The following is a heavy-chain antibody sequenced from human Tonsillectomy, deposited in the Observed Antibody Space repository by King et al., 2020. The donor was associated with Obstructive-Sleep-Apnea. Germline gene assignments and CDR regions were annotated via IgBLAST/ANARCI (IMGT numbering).Heavy chain of an antibody. V-gene: IGHV4-30-4*01. Sequence: QLQESGPGLVKPSQTLSLTCTVSGGSINSGDYYWTWIRQPPGKGLEGMWFIYHSGSTNSNPSLRSRVTVSKDTSRNQFSLNLNSVTAADTAVYFCARWRGGSGNIDYWGQGILVTVSS. CDR3: ARWRGGSGNIDY. J-gene: IGHJ4*02. D-gene: IGHD3-10*01. CDR2: IYHSGST. CDR1: GGSINSGDYY.